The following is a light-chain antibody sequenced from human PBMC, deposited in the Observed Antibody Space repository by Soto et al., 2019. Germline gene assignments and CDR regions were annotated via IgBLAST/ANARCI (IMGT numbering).Light chain of an antibody. CDR1: QSISSY. CDR2: AAS. V-gene: IGKV1-39*01. J-gene: IGKJ2*01. Sequence: DIQMTQSPSSLSASVGDRVTITCRASQSISSYCNWYQQKPGKAPKLLIYAASSLQSGVPSRFSGSGSGTDFPLTNSSLQSEDFASCYCLQSCRSPRAFGQGTKLEIK. CDR3: LQSCRSPRA.